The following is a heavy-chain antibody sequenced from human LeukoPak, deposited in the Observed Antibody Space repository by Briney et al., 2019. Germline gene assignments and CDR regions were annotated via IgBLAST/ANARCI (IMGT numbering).Heavy chain of an antibody. V-gene: IGHV4-34*01. CDR3: ARAVSYYDILTGYYKRDGSEH. Sequence: SETLSLTCAVYGGSFSGYYWSWIRQPPGKGLEWIGEINHSGSTNYNPSLKSRVTISVDTSKNQFSLKLSSVTAADTAVYYCARAVSYYDILTGYYKRDGSEHWGQGTLVTVSS. CDR2: INHSGST. CDR1: GGSFSGYY. D-gene: IGHD3-9*01. J-gene: IGHJ4*02.